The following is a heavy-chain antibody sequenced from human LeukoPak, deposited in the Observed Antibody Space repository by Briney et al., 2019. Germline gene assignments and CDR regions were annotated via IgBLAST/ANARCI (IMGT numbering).Heavy chain of an antibody. V-gene: IGHV4-59*01. CDR3: AAFPVGGAFDI. CDR1: GGSISSYY. Sequence: SETLSLTCTVSGGSISSYYWSWIRQPPGKGLEWIGYIYYSGSTNYNPSLKSRVTISVDTSKNQFSLKLSSVTAADTAVYYCAAFPVGGAFDIWGQGTMVTVSS. J-gene: IGHJ3*02. D-gene: IGHD3-3*01. CDR2: IYYSGST.